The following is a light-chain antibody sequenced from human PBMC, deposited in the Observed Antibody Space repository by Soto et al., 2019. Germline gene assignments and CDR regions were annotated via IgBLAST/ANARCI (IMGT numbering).Light chain of an antibody. J-gene: IGKJ1*01. CDR2: GTS. CDR1: QSVSSSY. Sequence: EIVLTQSPGTLSLSPGERATLSCRASQSVSSSYLGWYQQKPGQAPRLLIWGTSNRAGGIPDRFSGSGSGTEFTLTISRLALEDFAVYYCQHYGSSRTFGQGSRVDIK. V-gene: IGKV3-20*01. CDR3: QHYGSSRT.